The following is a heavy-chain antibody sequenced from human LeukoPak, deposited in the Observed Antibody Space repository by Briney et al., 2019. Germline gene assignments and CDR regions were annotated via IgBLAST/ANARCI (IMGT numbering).Heavy chain of an antibody. CDR3: ARDLYYDFWSGDY. Sequence: GASVKVSCKAFGYTFTGYYMHWVRQAPGQGLEWMGWINPNSGGTNYAQKFQGRATMTRDTSISTAYMELSRLRSDDTAVYYCARDLYYDFWSGDYWGQGTLVTVSS. V-gene: IGHV1-2*02. D-gene: IGHD3-3*01. CDR2: INPNSGGT. J-gene: IGHJ4*02. CDR1: GYTFTGYY.